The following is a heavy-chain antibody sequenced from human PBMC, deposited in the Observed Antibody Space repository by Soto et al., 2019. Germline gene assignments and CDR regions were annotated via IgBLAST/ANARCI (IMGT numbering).Heavy chain of an antibody. CDR1: GGSISSGGYY. Sequence: SETLSLTCTVSGGSISSGGYYWSWIRQHPGKGLEWIGYIYYSGSTYYNPSLKSRVTISVDTSKNQFSLKLSSVTAADTAVYYCARGVLEWLLPRYYFDYWGQGTLVTVSS. V-gene: IGHV4-31*03. CDR2: IYYSGST. CDR3: ARGVLEWLLPRYYFDY. J-gene: IGHJ4*02. D-gene: IGHD3-3*01.